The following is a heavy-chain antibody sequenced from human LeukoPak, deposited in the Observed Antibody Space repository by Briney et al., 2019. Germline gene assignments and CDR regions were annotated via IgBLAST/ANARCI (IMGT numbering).Heavy chain of an antibody. D-gene: IGHD5-18*01. J-gene: IGHJ4*02. CDR2: IYYSGST. Sequence: SETLSLTCTVSGGSISSSSYYWGWIRQPPGKGLEWIGSIYYSGSTYYNPSLKSRAAISVDTSKNQFSLKLSSVTAADTAVYYCARRGYSYGYMGYWGQGTLVTVSS. CDR3: ARRGYSYGYMGY. V-gene: IGHV4-39*01. CDR1: GGSISSSSYY.